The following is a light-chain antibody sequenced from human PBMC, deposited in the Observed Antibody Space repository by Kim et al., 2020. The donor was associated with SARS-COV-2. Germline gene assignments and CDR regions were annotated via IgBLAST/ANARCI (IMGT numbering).Light chain of an antibody. CDR1: QSVGSDY. V-gene: IGKV3-20*01. Sequence: SPGERATHSCRTSQSVGSDYLAWYQQKPGQAPRLLIYATSRRANGIPDRFSGSGSGTDFTLTISRLEPEDFAVFYCQQYETSPWTFGQGTKVEIK. CDR2: ATS. CDR3: QQYETSPWT. J-gene: IGKJ1*01.